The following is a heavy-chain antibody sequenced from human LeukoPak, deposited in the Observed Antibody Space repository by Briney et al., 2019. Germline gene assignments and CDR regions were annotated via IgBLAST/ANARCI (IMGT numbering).Heavy chain of an antibody. J-gene: IGHJ4*02. CDR2: IKQDGSEK. CDR3: ARANDEGFDY. CDR1: GFTFSSYW. Sequence: GGSLRLPCAASGFTFSSYWMSWVRQAPGKGLEWVANIKQDGSEKYCVDSVKGRFTISKDNAKNSLYLQMNSLRAEDTAVYYCARANDEGFDYWGQGTLVTVSS. V-gene: IGHV3-7*03. D-gene: IGHD1-1*01.